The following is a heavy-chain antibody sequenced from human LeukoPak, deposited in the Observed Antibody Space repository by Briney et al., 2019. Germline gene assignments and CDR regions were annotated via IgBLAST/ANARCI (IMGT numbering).Heavy chain of an antibody. CDR3: ARGFREYSSSWYASRTNWFDP. CDR2: INHSGST. J-gene: IGHJ5*02. V-gene: IGHV4-34*01. CDR1: GGSFSGYY. D-gene: IGHD6-13*01. Sequence: SETLSLTCTVYGGSFSGYYWSWIRQPPGKGLEWIGEINHSGSTNYNPSLKSRVIISVDTSKNQFSLKLSSVTAADTAVYYCARGFREYSSSWYASRTNWFDPWGQGTLVTVSS.